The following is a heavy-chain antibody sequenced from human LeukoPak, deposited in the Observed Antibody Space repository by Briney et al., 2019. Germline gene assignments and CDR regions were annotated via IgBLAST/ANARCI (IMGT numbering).Heavy chain of an antibody. V-gene: IGHV2-70*11. CDR2: IDWDDDK. CDR3: ARIPCIAAAGTPSGY. Sequence: SGPTLVNPTQTLTLTCTFSGFSLSTSGMCVSWIRQPPGKALEWLARIDWDDDKYYSTSLKTRLTISKDTSKNQVVLTMTNIDPVDTATYYCARIPCIAAAGTPSGYWGQGTLVTVSS. CDR1: GFSLSTSGMC. J-gene: IGHJ4*02. D-gene: IGHD6-13*01.